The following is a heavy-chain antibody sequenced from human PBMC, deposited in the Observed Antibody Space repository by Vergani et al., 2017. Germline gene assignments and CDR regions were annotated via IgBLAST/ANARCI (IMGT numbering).Heavy chain of an antibody. D-gene: IGHD5-24*01. CDR1: GGSFSGYY. J-gene: IGHJ4*02. CDR3: ATNLRWLRF. Sequence: QVQLQQWGAGLLKPSETLSLTCAVSGGSFSGYYWSWIRQPPGKGLEWIGEINHSGSTNYNPSLKSRVTISVDTSKNQFSLKLSAVTSADTAVYYCATNLRWLRFWGQGTLVTVSS. CDR2: INHSGST. V-gene: IGHV4-34*01.